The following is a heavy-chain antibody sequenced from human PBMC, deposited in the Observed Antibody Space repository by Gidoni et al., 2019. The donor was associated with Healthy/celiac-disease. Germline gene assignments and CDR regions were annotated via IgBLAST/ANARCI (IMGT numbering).Heavy chain of an antibody. CDR3: AGFQTDGYVYYGMDV. J-gene: IGHJ6*02. D-gene: IGHD5-18*01. Sequence: EVQLVESGGGLVQPGGSLRLSCAASGFTFSSYEMNWVRQAPGKGLEWVSYISSSGSTIYYADSVKGRFTISRDNAKNSLYLQMNSLRAEDTAVYYCAGFQTDGYVYYGMDVWGQGTTVTVSS. V-gene: IGHV3-48*03. CDR2: ISSSGSTI. CDR1: GFTFSSYE.